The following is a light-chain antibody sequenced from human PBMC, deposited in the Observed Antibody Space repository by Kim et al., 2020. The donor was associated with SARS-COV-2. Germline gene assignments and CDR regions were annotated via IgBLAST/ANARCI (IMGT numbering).Light chain of an antibody. V-gene: IGLV1-40*01. CDR3: QSYDGSLSGYV. CDR1: SSNIGATYD. Sequence: QSVLTQPPSVSGAPGQRVTISCTGSSSNIGATYDVQWYQQLPGSAPKLLIYGNTNRPSGVPDRFSGSKSGTSASLAITGLQAEDEADYYRQSYDGSLSGYVFGTVPRVTVL. J-gene: IGLJ1*01. CDR2: GNT.